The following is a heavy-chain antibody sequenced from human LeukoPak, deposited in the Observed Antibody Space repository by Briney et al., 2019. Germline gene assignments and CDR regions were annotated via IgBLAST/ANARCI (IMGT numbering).Heavy chain of an antibody. Sequence: ASVKVSCKASGYTFTSYAITWVRQAPGQGLEWMGRIIPILGTADYAQKFQDRVTITADKFTSTVYMEVASLISEDTAVYYCARGSRTGDLADYWGQGTLVTVSS. CDR1: GYTFTSYA. CDR2: IIPILGTA. CDR3: ARGSRTGDLADY. V-gene: IGHV1-69*04. J-gene: IGHJ4*02. D-gene: IGHD7-27*01.